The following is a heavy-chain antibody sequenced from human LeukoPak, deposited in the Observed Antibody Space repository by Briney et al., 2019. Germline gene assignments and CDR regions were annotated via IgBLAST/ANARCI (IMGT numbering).Heavy chain of an antibody. CDR3: ARDTGKSGYPDY. Sequence: SETLSLTCTVSGGSISGYYWSCIRQPAGKAPEWIGRIYSSGIINYNPSLKSRVTMSLDNSKNQLSLKLSYVTAADTAVYYCARDTGKSGYPDYWGQGTLVTVSS. V-gene: IGHV4-4*07. J-gene: IGHJ4*02. D-gene: IGHD3-3*01. CDR2: IYSSGII. CDR1: GGSISGYY.